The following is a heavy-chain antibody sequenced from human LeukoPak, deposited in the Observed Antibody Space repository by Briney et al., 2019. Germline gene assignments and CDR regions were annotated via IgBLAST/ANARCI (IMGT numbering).Heavy chain of an antibody. D-gene: IGHD3-22*01. Sequence: ASVKVSCKASGYTFTSYGISWVRQAPGQGLEWMGWISAYSGNTNYAQKLQGRVTMTTDTSTSTAYMELRSLRSDDTAVYYCVRSTTRYYYDSSGYFDYWGQGTLVTVSS. CDR2: ISAYSGNT. CDR3: VRSTTRYYYDSSGYFDY. V-gene: IGHV1-18*01. J-gene: IGHJ4*02. CDR1: GYTFTSYG.